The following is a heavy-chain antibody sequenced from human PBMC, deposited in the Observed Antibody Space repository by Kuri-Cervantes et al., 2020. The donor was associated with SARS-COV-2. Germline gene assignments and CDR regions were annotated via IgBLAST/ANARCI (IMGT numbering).Heavy chain of an antibody. CDR1: GFTFSSYA. CDR2: ISGSGGST. V-gene: IGHV3-23*01. J-gene: IGHJ4*02. D-gene: IGHD1-26*01. Sequence: GESLKISCAASGFTFSSYAMSWVRQAPGKGLEWVSAISGSGGSTYYADYVKGRFTISRDNAKNSLYLQMNSLRDEDTAVYYRARDSGSRPHWGQGTLVTVSS. CDR3: ARDSGSRPH.